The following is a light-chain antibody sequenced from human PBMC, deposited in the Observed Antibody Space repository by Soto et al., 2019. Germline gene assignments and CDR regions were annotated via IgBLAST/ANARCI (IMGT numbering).Light chain of an antibody. Sequence: EIVLTQSPGTLSLSPGERATLSCRASQDIDIHLAWYQHKPGQAPRLLIYNASNRPAGIPVRFSGSGSGTDFTLIISSLEPEDFGVYYCQQRSNWLTFGGGTKVEIK. J-gene: IGKJ4*01. CDR3: QQRSNWLT. V-gene: IGKV3-11*01. CDR2: NAS. CDR1: QDIDIH.